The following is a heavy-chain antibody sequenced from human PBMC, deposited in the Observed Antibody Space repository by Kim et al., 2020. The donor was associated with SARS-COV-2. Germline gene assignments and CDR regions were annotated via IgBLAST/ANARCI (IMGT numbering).Heavy chain of an antibody. CDR3: TRDSEYGGGYLDY. D-gene: IGHD3-16*02. J-gene: IGHJ4*02. CDR1: GYTFTSFG. Sequence: ASVKVSCKASGYTFTSFGITWVRQAPGQGLEWMGWISTSKGNTNFAPKFRDRVTMTTDTSTSTAHMDLRSLRSDDTAVYYCTRDSEYGGGYLDYWGQGTLVTVSS. V-gene: IGHV1-18*01. CDR2: ISTSKGNT.